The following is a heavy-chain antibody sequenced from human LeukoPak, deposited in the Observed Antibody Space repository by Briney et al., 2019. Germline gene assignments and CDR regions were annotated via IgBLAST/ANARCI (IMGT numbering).Heavy chain of an antibody. CDR3: ARGTDYDYVWGSYRTFDY. CDR1: GGSISSYY. CDR2: IYYSGST. V-gene: IGHV4-59*01. J-gene: IGHJ4*02. Sequence: SETLSLTCTVSGGSISSYYWSWIRQPPGKGLEWIGYIYYSGSTNYNPSLKSRVTISVDTSKNQFSLKLSPVTAADTAVYYCARGTDYDYVWGSYRTFDYWGQGTLVTVSS. D-gene: IGHD3-16*02.